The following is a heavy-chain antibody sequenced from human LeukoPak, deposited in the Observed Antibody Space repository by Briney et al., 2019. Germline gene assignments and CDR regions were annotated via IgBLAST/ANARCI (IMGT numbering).Heavy chain of an antibody. CDR2: IYYSGST. CDR3: ARLPTVTFFDY. V-gene: IGHV4-59*05. Sequence: PSETLSLTCTVSGSSISSYYWSWIRQPPGKGLEWIGSIYYSGSTYHNPSLKSRVTISVDTSKNQFSLRLSSVTAADTAVYYCARLPTVTFFDYWGQGTLVTVSS. CDR1: GSSISSYY. J-gene: IGHJ4*02. D-gene: IGHD4-17*01.